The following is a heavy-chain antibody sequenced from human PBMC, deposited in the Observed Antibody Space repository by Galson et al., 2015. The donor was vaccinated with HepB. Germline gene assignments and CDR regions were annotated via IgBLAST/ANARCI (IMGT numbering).Heavy chain of an antibody. CDR2: MNPNSGNT. V-gene: IGHV1-8*01. J-gene: IGHJ3*02. CDR3: ARVAFLEWWGAFDI. Sequence: SVKVSCKASGYTFTSYDINWVRQATGQGLEWMGWMNPNSGNTGYAQKFQGRVTMTRNTSISTAYMELSSLRSEDTAVYYCARVAFLEWWGAFDIWGQGTMVTVSS. CDR1: GYTFTSYD. D-gene: IGHD3-3*02.